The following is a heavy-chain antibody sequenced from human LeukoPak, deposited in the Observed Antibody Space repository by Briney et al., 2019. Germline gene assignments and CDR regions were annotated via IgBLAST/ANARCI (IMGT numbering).Heavy chain of an antibody. CDR3: AKSRSGWLPDS. D-gene: IGHD6-19*01. CDR1: GFTVSSNY. J-gene: IGHJ4*02. Sequence: GGSLRLSCAASGFTVSSNYMSWVRQAPGKGLEWVSVIYSGGSTYYADSVKGRFTISRDNSKNTLFLQMNSLRAEDTAVYYCAKSRSGWLPDSWGQGTLVTVSS. CDR2: IYSGGST. V-gene: IGHV3-53*01.